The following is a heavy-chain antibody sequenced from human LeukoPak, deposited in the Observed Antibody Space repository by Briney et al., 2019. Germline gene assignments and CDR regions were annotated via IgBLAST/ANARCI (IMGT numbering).Heavy chain of an antibody. V-gene: IGHV4-34*12. J-gene: IGHJ4*02. CDR2: IIDTGST. Sequence: SETLSLTCAVSGGSFSGYYWTWIRQPPGKGLEWIGEIIDTGSTKYNSSLKSRVTISVDTSKNEFSLNLTSVTAADTAIYYCARGLASGYPPIPFDYWGQGTLVTVSS. CDR3: ARGLASGYPPIPFDY. CDR1: GGSFSGYY. D-gene: IGHD3-3*01.